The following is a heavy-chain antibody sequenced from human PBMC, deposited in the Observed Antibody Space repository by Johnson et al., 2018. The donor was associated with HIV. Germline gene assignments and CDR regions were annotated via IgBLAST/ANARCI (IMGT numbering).Heavy chain of an antibody. CDR1: GFTFDDYA. CDR2: ISWNSGSI. D-gene: IGHD3-22*01. J-gene: IGHJ3*02. V-gene: IGHV3-9*01. CDR3: AKDREYYDTGAFDI. Sequence: EVQLVESGGGLVQPGRSLRLSCAASGFTFDDYAMHWVRQAPGKGLEWVSGISWNSGSIGYADSVKGRFTISRDNAKNSLYLQMNSLRAEDTALYYCAKDREYYDTGAFDIWGQGTMVTVSS.